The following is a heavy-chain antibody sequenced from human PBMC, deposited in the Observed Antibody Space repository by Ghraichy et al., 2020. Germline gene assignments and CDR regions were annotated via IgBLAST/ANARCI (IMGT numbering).Heavy chain of an antibody. Sequence: SVKVSCKASGYTFVTYGITWVRQAPGQGLEFMGWINTYNGDTYYSEKIQGRVTMTTDTSTSTAYMEVRSLTSDDTAIYYCARGAYGDQLDYWGHGTLVTVSS. D-gene: IGHD4-17*01. CDR1: GYTFVTYG. V-gene: IGHV1-18*01. J-gene: IGHJ4*01. CDR3: ARGAYGDQLDY. CDR2: INTYNGDT.